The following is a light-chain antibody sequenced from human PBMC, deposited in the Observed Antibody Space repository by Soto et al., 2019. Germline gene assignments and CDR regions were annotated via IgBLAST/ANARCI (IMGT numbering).Light chain of an antibody. Sequence: IQMTQSPSSLSASVGDRVTLTCRASQGISTYLNWYQKKPGKDPKLLIYDASIFESGVPSRFSGRGSGTDFNLTISRLQTEDFATYYCQQLHDYPITFGQGTRLEIK. CDR3: QQLHDYPIT. CDR2: DAS. V-gene: IGKV1D-13*01. J-gene: IGKJ5*01. CDR1: QGISTY.